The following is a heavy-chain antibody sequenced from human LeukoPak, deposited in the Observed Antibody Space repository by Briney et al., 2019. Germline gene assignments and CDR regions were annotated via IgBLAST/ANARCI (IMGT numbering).Heavy chain of an antibody. CDR2: ISAYNNNT. D-gene: IGHD3-22*01. V-gene: IGHV1-18*01. CDR1: GYTFTSYG. J-gene: IGHJ5*02. CDR3: AREGHDTSGYYYPNWFDP. Sequence: ASVKVSCKASGYTFTSYGISWVRQAPGQGLEWMGRISAYNNNTIYAQNLQGRLTMTTDTSTSTAYMELRSLRSDDTAMYYCAREGHDTSGYYYPNWFDPWGQGTLVAVSS.